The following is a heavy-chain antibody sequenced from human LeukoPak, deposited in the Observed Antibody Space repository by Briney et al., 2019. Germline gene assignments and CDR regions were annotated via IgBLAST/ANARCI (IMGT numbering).Heavy chain of an antibody. CDR2: INPSGGST. J-gene: IGHJ4*02. D-gene: IGHD1-26*01. CDR3: AREGGVGAMRRFDY. V-gene: IGHV1-46*01. Sequence: GASVKVSCKTSGYIFIDYYVHWVRQAPGQGLEWMGIINPSGGSTSYAQKFQGRVTMTRDMSTSTVYMELSSLRSEDTAVYYCAREGGVGAMRRFDYWGQGTLVTVSS. CDR1: GYIFIDYY.